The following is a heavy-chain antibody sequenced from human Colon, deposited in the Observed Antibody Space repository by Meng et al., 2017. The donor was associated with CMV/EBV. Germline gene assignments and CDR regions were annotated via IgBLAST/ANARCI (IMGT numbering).Heavy chain of an antibody. CDR3: ARDLSGSYSSPYYSYYGMDV. J-gene: IGHJ6*02. Sequence: LSLTCAASEFTFSNYKMNWVRQAPGKGLEWISYINSRGSTIYYADSVKGRFTISGDNAKNSLYLQMNNLRADDTGVYYCARDLSGSYSSPYYSYYGMDVWGQGTTVTVSS. CDR1: EFTFSNYK. V-gene: IGHV3-48*03. D-gene: IGHD4-11*01. CDR2: INSRGSTI.